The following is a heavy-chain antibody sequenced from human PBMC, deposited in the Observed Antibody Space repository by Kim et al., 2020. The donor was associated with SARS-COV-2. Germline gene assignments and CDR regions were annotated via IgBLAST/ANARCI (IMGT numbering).Heavy chain of an antibody. CDR3: ARTQYYMDV. Sequence: GGSLRLSCGASGFTFSSYWMHWVRQAPGKGLVWVAYISPDGRSTTYADSVKGRFTISRDNAQNTLYLQMHSLRVEDTAVYYCARTQYYMDVWGKRTTVTV. CDR1: GFTFSSYW. V-gene: IGHV3-74*01. CDR2: ISPDGRST. J-gene: IGHJ6*03.